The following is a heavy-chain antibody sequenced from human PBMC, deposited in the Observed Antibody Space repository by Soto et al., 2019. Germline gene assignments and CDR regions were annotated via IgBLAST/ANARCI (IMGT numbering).Heavy chain of an antibody. Sequence: QVQLVQSGPDVKQPGASVKISCRASGYSLSGYYVHWVRQVPGRGLEWMAWINPASGGTKYAQTFQGRVTLTRDASINTAYMELNRLRLDDTAVYYCTRARQWLMRREYFNALDVWGQGTTVTVSS. J-gene: IGHJ6*02. V-gene: IGHV1-2*02. CDR1: GYSLSGYY. D-gene: IGHD6-19*01. CDR2: INPASGGT. CDR3: TRARQWLMRREYFNALDV.